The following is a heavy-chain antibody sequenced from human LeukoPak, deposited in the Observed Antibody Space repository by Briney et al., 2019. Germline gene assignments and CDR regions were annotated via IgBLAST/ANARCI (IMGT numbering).Heavy chain of an antibody. CDR2: INPSGGST. CDR1: GYTFTSYY. V-gene: IGHV1-46*01. D-gene: IGHD3-3*01. Sequence: ASVKVSCKASGYTFTSYYMHWVRQAPGQGLEWMGIINPSGGSTSYAQKFQGRVTMTRDTSTSTVYMELSSLRPEDTAVYYCAATDRFLDPNWSKRQISTGSRFDYWGQGTLVTVSS. J-gene: IGHJ4*02. CDR3: AATDRFLDPNWSKRQISTGSRFDY.